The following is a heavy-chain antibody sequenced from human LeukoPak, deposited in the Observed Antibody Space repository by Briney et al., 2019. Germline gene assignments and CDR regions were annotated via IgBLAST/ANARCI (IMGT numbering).Heavy chain of an antibody. CDR3: ARALDGVKDY. Sequence: GGSLRLSCAASGFTFSSYWMSWVRQAPGKGLEWVSPISSSSSYIYYADSVKGRFTISRDNAKNSLYLQMNSLRAEDTAVYYCARALDGVKDYWGQGTLVTVSS. CDR1: GFTFSSYW. CDR2: ISSSSSYI. V-gene: IGHV3-21*01. D-gene: IGHD5-24*01. J-gene: IGHJ4*02.